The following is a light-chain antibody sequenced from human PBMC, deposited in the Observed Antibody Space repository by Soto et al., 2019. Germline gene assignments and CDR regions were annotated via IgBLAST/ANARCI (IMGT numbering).Light chain of an antibody. CDR2: DAS. Sequence: DIQMTQSPSSLSASVGDRVTITCRASQSLSTRLTWYQQKPGEAPKLLIYDASSLLSGVPSRFSASGSGTDFTLTIASLQPEDFSTYYCQQSDSTPYTFGQGTKVEI. CDR3: QQSDSTPYT. CDR1: QSLSTR. V-gene: IGKV1-39*01. J-gene: IGKJ2*01.